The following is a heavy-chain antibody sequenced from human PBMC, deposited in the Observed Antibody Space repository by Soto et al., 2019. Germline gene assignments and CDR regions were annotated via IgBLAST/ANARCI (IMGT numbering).Heavy chain of an antibody. D-gene: IGHD2-15*01. Sequence: SETLSLTCAVHGASFSGYYWSFFRHSPFKWLEWIGEITHSGTTNYSPSLKSRVTISVDTSKNHFFLSLRSVTAADTGVYYFARVSCSGGSCYLTSRYNYYVMDVWGQGTTVTVSS. CDR2: ITHSGTT. CDR3: ARVSCSGGSCYLTSRYNYYVMDV. CDR1: GASFSGYY. V-gene: IGHV4-34*01. J-gene: IGHJ6*02.